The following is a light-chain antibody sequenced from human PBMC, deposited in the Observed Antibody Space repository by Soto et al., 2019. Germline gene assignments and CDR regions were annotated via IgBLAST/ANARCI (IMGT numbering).Light chain of an antibody. V-gene: IGKV3-15*01. J-gene: IGKJ1*01. CDR2: AAS. CDR3: QQYNSWPRT. CDR1: RSVNSN. Sequence: IEMTQSPATLSVSLGERVTLSCRASRSVNSNFAWYQQRPGQAPRLLIYAASSRASGVPVRFSGSGSGTAFTLTISSLQSEDFAVYYCQQYNSWPRTFGQGTKVEIK.